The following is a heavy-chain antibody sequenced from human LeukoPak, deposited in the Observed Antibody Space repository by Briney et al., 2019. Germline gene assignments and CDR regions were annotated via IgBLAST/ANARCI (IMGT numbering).Heavy chain of an antibody. CDR3: ARDSVAGTGNWFDL. Sequence: SQTLSLTCTVSGGSISSGGYYWSWIRQHPGKGLEWIGYIYYSGSTYYNPSLKSRVTISVDTSKNQFSLKLSSVTAADTAVYYCARDSVAGTGNWFDLWGQGTLVTVSS. CDR1: GGSISSGGYY. CDR2: IYYSGST. D-gene: IGHD6-19*01. V-gene: IGHV4-31*03. J-gene: IGHJ5*02.